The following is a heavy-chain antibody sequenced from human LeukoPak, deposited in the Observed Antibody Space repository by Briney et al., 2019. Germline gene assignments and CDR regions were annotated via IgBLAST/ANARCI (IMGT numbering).Heavy chain of an antibody. D-gene: IGHD2-15*01. CDR3: ARGRYCSGGSCQRLDY. CDR1: GFTFSSYW. CDR2: IKQDGSEK. J-gene: IGHJ4*02. Sequence: GGSLRLSCAVSGFTFSSYWMTWVRPAPGKGLEWVANIKQDGSEKYYVDTMKGRFTISRDNAEKSVYLQMNSLRAEDTAVYYCARGRYCSGGSCQRLDYWGQGTLVTVSS. V-gene: IGHV3-7*01.